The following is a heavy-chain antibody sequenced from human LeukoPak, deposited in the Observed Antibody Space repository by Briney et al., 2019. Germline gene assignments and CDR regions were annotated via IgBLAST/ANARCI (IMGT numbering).Heavy chain of an antibody. CDR3: ARVLGSRVDP. CDR1: GYIFTASY. CDR2: INPNSGET. V-gene: IGHV1-2*02. Sequence: ASVEVSCKTSGYIFTASYMHWVRQAPGQGLEWMGWINPNSGETNYAPKFQGRVTMTRDTSISTAYMEVTRLTSDDTAIYYCARVLGSRVDPWGQGTLVTVSS. J-gene: IGHJ5*02.